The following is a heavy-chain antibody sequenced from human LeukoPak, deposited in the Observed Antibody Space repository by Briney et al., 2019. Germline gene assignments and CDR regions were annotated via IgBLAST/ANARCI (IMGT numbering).Heavy chain of an antibody. D-gene: IGHD6-19*01. Sequence: GGSLRLSCAVSGFTVSSNYMSWVRQAPGKGLEWVSVIYSGGSTYYADSVKGRFTISRDNSKNTLYLQMNSLRGEDTAVYCCAISSGWYDRGYHFDYWGQGTLVTVSS. CDR2: IYSGGST. CDR1: GFTVSSNY. CDR3: AISSGWYDRGYHFDY. J-gene: IGHJ4*02. V-gene: IGHV3-53*01.